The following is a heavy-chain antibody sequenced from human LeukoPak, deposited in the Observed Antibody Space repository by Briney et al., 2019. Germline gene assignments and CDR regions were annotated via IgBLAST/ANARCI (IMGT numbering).Heavy chain of an antibody. Sequence: GGSLRLSCAASGFTFSNYGMHWVRQAPGKGLEWVAVIANDGSNEYYAEFVKGQFTISRDNSKYTLYLQMYSLRAEDTAVYFCAKDQGIAVAGTDDAFDIWGQGTRVTVSS. CDR1: GFTFSNYG. CDR2: IANDGSNE. D-gene: IGHD6-19*01. V-gene: IGHV3-30*18. J-gene: IGHJ3*02. CDR3: AKDQGIAVAGTDDAFDI.